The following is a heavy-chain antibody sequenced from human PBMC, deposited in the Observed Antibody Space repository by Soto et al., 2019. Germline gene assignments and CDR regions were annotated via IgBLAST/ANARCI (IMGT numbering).Heavy chain of an antibody. CDR3: AKDMFIAAPNYYGMDV. J-gene: IGHJ6*02. V-gene: IGHV3-43*01. D-gene: IGHD6-6*01. Sequence: GGSLRLSCAASGFTFDDYTMHWVRQAPGKGLEWVSLISWDGGSTYYADSVKGRFTISRDNSKNSLYLQMNSLRTEDTALYYCAKDMFIAAPNYYGMDVWGQGTTVTVSS. CDR2: ISWDGGST. CDR1: GFTFDDYT.